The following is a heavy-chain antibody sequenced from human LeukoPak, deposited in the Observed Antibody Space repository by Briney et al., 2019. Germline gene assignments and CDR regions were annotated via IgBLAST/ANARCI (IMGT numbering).Heavy chain of an antibody. D-gene: IGHD3-3*01. CDR3: ARALSA. V-gene: IGHV3-7*03. CDR2: IKEDETEK. CDR1: GFDFSDDG. Sequence: GGSVILSCAASGFDFSDDGINWVRRAPWKGLEWVDSIKEDETEKYYEDSVKGRFTISRDNAKNSVFLQMNSLRVEDTAIYYCARALSAWGQGTLVTVSS. J-gene: IGHJ4*02.